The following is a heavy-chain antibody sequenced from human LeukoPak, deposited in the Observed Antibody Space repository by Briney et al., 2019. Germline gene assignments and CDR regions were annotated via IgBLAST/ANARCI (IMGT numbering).Heavy chain of an antibody. D-gene: IGHD3-22*01. J-gene: IGHJ4*02. CDR3: ARVVGYDSSGYTFDY. CDR2: IYYSGST. CDR1: GGSISSSSYY. Sequence: SETLSLTCTVSGGSISSSSYYWSWIRQPPGKGLEWIGYIYYSGSTNYNPSLKSRVTISVDTSKNQFSLKLSSVTAADTAVYYCARVVGYDSSGYTFDYWGQGTLVTVSS. V-gene: IGHV4-61*01.